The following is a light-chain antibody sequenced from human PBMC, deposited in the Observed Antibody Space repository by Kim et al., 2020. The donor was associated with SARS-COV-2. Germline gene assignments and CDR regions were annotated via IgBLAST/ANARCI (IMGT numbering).Light chain of an antibody. Sequence: ASVGDIVTITCRASQSISSWLAWYQQKPGKAPKLLIYKASSLESGVPSRFSGSGSGTEFTLTISSLQPDDLATYYCQQYNSYSPTFGQGTKVDIK. CDR3: QQYNSYSPT. CDR2: KAS. J-gene: IGKJ1*01. V-gene: IGKV1-5*03. CDR1: QSISSW.